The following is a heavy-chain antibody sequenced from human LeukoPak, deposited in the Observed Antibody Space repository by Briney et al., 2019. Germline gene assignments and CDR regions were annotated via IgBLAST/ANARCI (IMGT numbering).Heavy chain of an antibody. CDR3: AGGGYSGSYAFDY. Sequence: SETLSLTCAVYGGSFSGHYWSWIRQPPGKGLEWIGEINHSGSTNYNPSLKSRVTISVDTSKDQFTLKLSSVTAADTAVYYCAGGGYSGSYAFDYWGQGTLVTVSS. CDR2: INHSGST. V-gene: IGHV4-34*01. J-gene: IGHJ4*02. CDR1: GGSFSGHY. D-gene: IGHD1-26*01.